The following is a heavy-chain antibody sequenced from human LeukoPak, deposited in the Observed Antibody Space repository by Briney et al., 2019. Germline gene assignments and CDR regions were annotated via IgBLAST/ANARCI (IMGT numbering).Heavy chain of an antibody. Sequence: ASVKVSCKASGGTFSSYAISWVRQAPGQGLEWMGRIIPILGIANYAQKFQGRVTITADKSTSTAYMELSSLRSEDTAVHYCARFQPAGPFDPWGQGTLVTVSS. D-gene: IGHD1-14*01. CDR2: IIPILGIA. J-gene: IGHJ5*02. CDR1: GGTFSSYA. CDR3: ARFQPAGPFDP. V-gene: IGHV1-69*04.